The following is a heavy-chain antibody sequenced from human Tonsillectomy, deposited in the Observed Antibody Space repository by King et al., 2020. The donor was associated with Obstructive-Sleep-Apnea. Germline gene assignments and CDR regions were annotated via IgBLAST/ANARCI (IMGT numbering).Heavy chain of an antibody. V-gene: IGHV3-49*03. Sequence: VQLVESGGGLVQPGRSLRLSCAASGFTFGDYTMSWFRQAPGKGLEWVSFIRSKAYGGTIEYAASVKGRFTISRDDSKSIAYLQMNSLKTEDTAVYFCTRGRYCSGRSCYSIGYYGVDVWGQGTTVTVSS. D-gene: IGHD2-15*01. CDR1: GFTFGDYT. CDR2: IRSKAYGGTI. CDR3: TRGRYCSGRSCYSIGYYGVDV. J-gene: IGHJ6*02.